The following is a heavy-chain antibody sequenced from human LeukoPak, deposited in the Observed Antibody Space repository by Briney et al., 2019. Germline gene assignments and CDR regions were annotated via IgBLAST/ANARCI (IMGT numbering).Heavy chain of an antibody. D-gene: IGHD5-24*01. CDR2: ISSSDSTI. J-gene: IGHJ4*02. V-gene: IGHV3-48*03. CDR3: ARTIEMATISYFDY. CDR1: GFTFSSYE. Sequence: GGSLRLSCAASGFTFSSYEMNWVRQAPGKGLEWVSYISSSDSTIYYADSVKGRFTISRDNAKNSLYLQMNSLRAGDTAVYYCARTIEMATISYFDYWGQGALVTVSS.